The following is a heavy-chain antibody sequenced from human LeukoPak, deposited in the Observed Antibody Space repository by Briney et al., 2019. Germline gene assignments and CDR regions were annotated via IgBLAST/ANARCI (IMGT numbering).Heavy chain of an antibody. CDR1: GGSISSGSYY. CDR2: IYTSGST. J-gene: IGHJ6*03. Sequence: PSETLSLTCTDSGGSISSGSYYWSLIPQPAGKGLKWIGRIYTSGSTNYNPSLKSRVTMSVDTSKNQFSLKLSSVTAADTAVYYCARTARGYCSGGSCPYRGYYYYYMDVWGKGTTVTISS. V-gene: IGHV4-61*02. CDR3: ARTARGYCSGGSCPYRGYYYYYMDV. D-gene: IGHD2-15*01.